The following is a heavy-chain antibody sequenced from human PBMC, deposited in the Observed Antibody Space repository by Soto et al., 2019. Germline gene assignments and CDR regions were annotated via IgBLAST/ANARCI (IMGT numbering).Heavy chain of an antibody. D-gene: IGHD2-21*01. CDR2: IYYSGST. CDR3: ARGGVVFPNSWFDP. J-gene: IGHJ5*02. CDR1: GGSISSYY. Sequence: SETLSLTCTVSGGSISSYYWSWIRQPPGKGLEWIGYIYYSGSTNYNPSLKSRVTISVDTSKNQFSLKLSSVTAADTAVYYCARGGVVFPNSWFDPWDQGTLVTVSS. V-gene: IGHV4-59*01.